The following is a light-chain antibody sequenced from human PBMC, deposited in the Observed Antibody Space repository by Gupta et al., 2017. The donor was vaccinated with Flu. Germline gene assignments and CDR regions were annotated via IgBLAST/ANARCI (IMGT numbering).Light chain of an antibody. Sequence: HSVLTQPPPPSGTPGQRVTISCSGGHSNICINYVYWYQQLPGAAPKLLIYRSNQRPSGVPDRVSGSKSGTSASLAISGLRSEDEADYFCAAWDDSLSGVVFGGGTKLTVL. J-gene: IGLJ2*01. CDR1: HSNICINY. CDR3: AAWDDSLSGVV. V-gene: IGLV1-47*01. CDR2: RSN.